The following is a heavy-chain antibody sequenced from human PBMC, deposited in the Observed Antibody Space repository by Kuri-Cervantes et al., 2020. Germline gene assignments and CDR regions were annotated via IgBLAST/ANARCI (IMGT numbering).Heavy chain of an antibody. V-gene: IGHV4-34*01. Sequence: SQTLSLTCAVYGGSFSGYYWSWIRQPPGKGLEWIGEINHSGSTNYNPSLKSRATISVDTSKNQFSLKLSSVTAADTAVYYCARVPTVRITMVRGVIRYFDLWGRGTLVTVSS. CDR2: INHSGST. CDR1: GGSFSGYY. D-gene: IGHD3-10*01. J-gene: IGHJ2*01. CDR3: ARVPTVRITMVRGVIRYFDL.